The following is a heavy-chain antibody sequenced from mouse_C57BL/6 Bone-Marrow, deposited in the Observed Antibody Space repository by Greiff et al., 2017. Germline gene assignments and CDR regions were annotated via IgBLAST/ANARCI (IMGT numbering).Heavy chain of an antibody. CDR2: IYPGDGDT. CDR3: ARRRDAGYFDY. J-gene: IGHJ2*01. V-gene: IGHV1-80*01. Sequence: QVQLQQSGAELVKPGASGKISCKASGYAFSSYWMNWVKHRPGKGLEWIGQIYPGDGDTNYNGKFKGQATLTADKSSSTAYMQLSSLTSEDSAVYFCARRRDAGYFDYWGQGTPLTGSS. CDR1: GYAFSSYW. D-gene: IGHD3-3*01.